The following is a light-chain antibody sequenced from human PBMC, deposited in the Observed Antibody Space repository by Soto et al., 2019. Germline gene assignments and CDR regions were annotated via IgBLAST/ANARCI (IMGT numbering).Light chain of an antibody. Sequence: EIVMTQSPATLSVSPGERATLSCSASQSISTELACYQQKPGQPPRLLIFSASTRATGVPARFTGSGSGSEFTLTISGLQSEDFAVYYCQQGHTWPLTFGQGTRLEI. V-gene: IGKV3-15*01. CDR2: SAS. CDR1: QSISTE. CDR3: QQGHTWPLT. J-gene: IGKJ2*01.